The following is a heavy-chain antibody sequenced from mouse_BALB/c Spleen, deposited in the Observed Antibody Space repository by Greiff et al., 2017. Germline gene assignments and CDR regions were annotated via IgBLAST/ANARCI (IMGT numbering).Heavy chain of an antibody. J-gene: IGHJ2*01. Sequence: EVQLVESGGGLVKPGGSLKLSCAASGFTFSDYYMYWVRQTPEKRLEWVATISDGGSYTYYPDSVKGRFTISRDNAKNNLYLQMSSLKSEDTAMYYCARDRGRYWGQGTTLTVSS. CDR2: ISDGGSYT. CDR1: GFTFSDYY. CDR3: ARDRGRY. D-gene: IGHD3-1*01. V-gene: IGHV5-4*02.